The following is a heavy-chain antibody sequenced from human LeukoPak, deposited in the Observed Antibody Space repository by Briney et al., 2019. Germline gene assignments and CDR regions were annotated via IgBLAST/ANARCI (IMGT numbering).Heavy chain of an antibody. CDR1: GFTFGNYA. V-gene: IGHV3-23*01. J-gene: IGHJ4*02. D-gene: IGHD1-26*01. CDR3: AKDQYSGSPRVFDY. Sequence: GGSLRLSCAASGFTFGNYAMSWVRRAPGKGLDWVSAISGPAFTTYYADSVNGRFTVSRDNSKETLYLQMNSLTAEDTAVYYCAKDQYSGSPRVFDYWGQGTLVTVSS. CDR2: ISGPAFTT.